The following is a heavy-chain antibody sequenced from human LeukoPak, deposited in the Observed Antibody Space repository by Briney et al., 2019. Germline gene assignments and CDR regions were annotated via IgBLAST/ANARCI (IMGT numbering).Heavy chain of an antibody. D-gene: IGHD3/OR15-3a*01. CDR3: ARDQDWAFDY. J-gene: IGHJ4*02. Sequence: GRSLRLSCAASGFTFSSYAMHWVRQAPGKGLEWVSYISGSSTTIDYADSAKGRFIISRDNAKKSLYLQMNNLRAEDTAVYYCARDQDWAFDYWGQGILVTVSS. V-gene: IGHV3-48*01. CDR2: ISGSSTTI. CDR1: GFTFSSYA.